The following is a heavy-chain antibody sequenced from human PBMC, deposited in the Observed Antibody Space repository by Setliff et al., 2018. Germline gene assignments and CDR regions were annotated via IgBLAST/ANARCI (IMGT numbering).Heavy chain of an antibody. V-gene: IGHV1-69*13. D-gene: IGHD5-18*01. Sequence: GASVKVSCKASGGTFSNYCISWVRQAPGQGLEWMGGIMPKFGTPNRSQKFQGRVTITADESTSTAYMELSGLTSEDTAVYYCASHFLTVMKYYYYMDVWGKGTLVTVSS. CDR2: IMPKFGTP. CDR3: ASHFLTVMKYYYYMDV. J-gene: IGHJ6*03. CDR1: GGTFSNYC.